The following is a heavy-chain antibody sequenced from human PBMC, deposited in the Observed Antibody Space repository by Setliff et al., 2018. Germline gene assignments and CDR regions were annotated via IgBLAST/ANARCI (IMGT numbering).Heavy chain of an antibody. V-gene: IGHV1-69*05. CDR1: GGSFSSYG. Sequence: SVKVSCKASGGSFSSYGITWVRQAPGQGLEWMGGTIPMFGTTNYAQKFQGRVTIITDESTNTAFMQLSSLRSDDTAVYYCVREGVDSRSSTDYRYYMDVWGKGTTVTVSS. CDR3: VREGVDSRSSTDYRYYMDV. D-gene: IGHD3-22*01. J-gene: IGHJ6*03. CDR2: TIPMFGTT.